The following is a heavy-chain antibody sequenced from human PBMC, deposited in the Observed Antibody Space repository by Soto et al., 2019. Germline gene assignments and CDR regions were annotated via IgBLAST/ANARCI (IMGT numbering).Heavy chain of an antibody. Sequence: ESGGGLVKPGGSLRLSCAASGFTFSDYYMSWIRQAPGKGLEWVSYISSSSSYTNYADSVKGRFTISRDNAKNSLYLQMNSLRAEDTAVYYCARDKKGDIVVVPAANWFDPWGQGTLVTVSS. J-gene: IGHJ5*02. D-gene: IGHD2-2*01. V-gene: IGHV3-11*06. CDR2: ISSSSSYT. CDR3: ARDKKGDIVVVPAANWFDP. CDR1: GFTFSDYY.